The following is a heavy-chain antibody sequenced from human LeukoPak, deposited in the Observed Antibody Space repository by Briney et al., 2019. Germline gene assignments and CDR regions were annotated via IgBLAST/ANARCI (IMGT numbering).Heavy chain of an antibody. V-gene: IGHV1-8*01. D-gene: IGHD3-3*01. Sequence: APVKVSCKASGYTFTSYDINWVRQATGQGLEWMGWMNPNSGNTGYAQKFQGRVTMTRNTSISTAYMELSSLRFEDTAVYYCARGRYYDFWSGYLDYYYYYMDVWGKGTTVTVSS. CDR3: ARGRYYDFWSGYLDYYYYYMDV. J-gene: IGHJ6*03. CDR1: GYTFTSYD. CDR2: MNPNSGNT.